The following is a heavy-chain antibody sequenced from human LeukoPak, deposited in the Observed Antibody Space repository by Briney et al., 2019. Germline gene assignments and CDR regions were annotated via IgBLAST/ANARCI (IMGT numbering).Heavy chain of an antibody. CDR3: AREAYSYGQLPLGY. D-gene: IGHD5-18*01. V-gene: IGHV3-30*04. CDR1: GFTFSSYA. Sequence: GGSLRLSCAASGFTFSSYAMHWVRQAPGKGLEWVAVISYDGSNKYYADSVKGRFTISRDNSKNTLYLQMNSLRAEDTAVYYCAREAYSYGQLPLGYWGQGTLVTVSS. CDR2: ISYDGSNK. J-gene: IGHJ4*02.